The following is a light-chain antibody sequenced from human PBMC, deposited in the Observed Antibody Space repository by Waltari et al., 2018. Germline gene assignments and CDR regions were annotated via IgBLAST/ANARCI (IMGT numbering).Light chain of an antibody. Sequence: QSALTQPASVSGSPGQSITISCTGISSDVGGYTYFSWYQQYPGKAPKLMIYDVSNRPSGVSNRFSGSKSGNTASLTISGLQAEDEADYYCSSYTSSSPYVFGTGTKVTVL. CDR2: DVS. J-gene: IGLJ1*01. V-gene: IGLV2-14*03. CDR3: SSYTSSSPYV. CDR1: SSDVGGYTY.